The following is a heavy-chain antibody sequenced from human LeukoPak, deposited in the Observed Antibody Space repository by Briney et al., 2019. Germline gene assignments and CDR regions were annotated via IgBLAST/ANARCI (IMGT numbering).Heavy chain of an antibody. Sequence: GGSLRLSCAASGFTFSSYGMHWVRQAPGKGLEWVAVISYDGSNKYYADSVKGRFTISRDNSKNTLYLQMNSLRAEDTAVYYXXXXXYGYSYGKLYFDYWGQGTLVTVSS. D-gene: IGHD5-18*01. J-gene: IGHJ4*02. V-gene: IGHV3-30*03. CDR1: GFTFSSYG. CDR2: ISYDGSNK. CDR3: XXXXYGYSYGKLYFDY.